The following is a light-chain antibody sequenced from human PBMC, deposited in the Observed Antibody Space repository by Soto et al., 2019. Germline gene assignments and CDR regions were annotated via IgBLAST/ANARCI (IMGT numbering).Light chain of an antibody. Sequence: EIVLTQSPGTLSLSPGEGATLSCRASQSVGNNYLAWYQQKPGRAPRLLIFGASSRATGIPDRFSGSGSGTDFTLTISRLEPEDFAVYYCQQYATSPLTFGGGTKVEIK. CDR1: QSVGNNY. J-gene: IGKJ4*01. V-gene: IGKV3-20*01. CDR3: QQYATSPLT. CDR2: GAS.